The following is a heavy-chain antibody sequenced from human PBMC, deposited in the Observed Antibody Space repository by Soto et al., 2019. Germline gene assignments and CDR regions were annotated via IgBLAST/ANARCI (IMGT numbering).Heavy chain of an antibody. Sequence: GESLKISCKGSGYSFTSDWIGWVRQMPGKGLEWMGIIYPGDSDTRYSPSFQGQVTISADKSISTAYLQWSSLKASDSATYYCARRDMLTXYVYFDYWGQGTQVTVSS. CDR1: GYSFTSDW. D-gene: IGHD3-9*01. CDR2: IYPGDSDT. V-gene: IGHV5-51*01. J-gene: IGHJ4*02. CDR3: ARRDMLTXYVYFDY.